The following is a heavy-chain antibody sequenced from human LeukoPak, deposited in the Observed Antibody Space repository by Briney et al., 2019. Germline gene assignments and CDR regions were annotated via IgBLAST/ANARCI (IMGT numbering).Heavy chain of an antibody. CDR3: ARDQLAYSGYDTLFDY. CDR1: GFTFSSYA. CDR2: ISYDGSNK. V-gene: IGHV3-30*04. J-gene: IGHJ4*02. D-gene: IGHD5-12*01. Sequence: GGSLRLSCAASGFTFSSYAIHWVRQAPGKGLEWVAVISYDGSNKYYADSVKGRFTISRDNSKNTLYLQLNSLRPEDTAVYYCARDQLAYSGYDTLFDYWGQGTLVTVSS.